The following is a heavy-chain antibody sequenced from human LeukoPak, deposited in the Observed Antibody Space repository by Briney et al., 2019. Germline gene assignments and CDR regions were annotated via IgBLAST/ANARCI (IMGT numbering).Heavy chain of an antibody. CDR2: ISAYNGNT. V-gene: IGHV1-18*01. CDR1: GYTFTSYG. D-gene: IGHD3-10*01. CDR3: ARVNYYGSGSYYDYYYYIDV. J-gene: IGHJ6*03. Sequence: GASVRVSCKASGYTFTSYGISWVRQAPGQGLEWMGWISAYNGNTNYAQKLQGRVTMTTDTSTSTAYMELRSLRSDDTAVYYCARVNYYGSGSYYDYYYYIDVWGKGTTVTVSS.